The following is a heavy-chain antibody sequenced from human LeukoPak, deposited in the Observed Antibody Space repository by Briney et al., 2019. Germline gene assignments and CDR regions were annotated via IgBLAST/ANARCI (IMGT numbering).Heavy chain of an antibody. Sequence: GGSLRLSCAASGFTFSSYSMNWVRQAPGKGLEWVSYISSSSSTIYYADSVKGRFTISRDNAKNSLYLQMNSLRAEDTAVYYCARIREIKYDSSAPFDYWGQGTLVTVSS. CDR2: ISSSSSTI. CDR3: ARIREIKYDSSAPFDY. J-gene: IGHJ4*02. D-gene: IGHD3-22*01. CDR1: GFTFSSYS. V-gene: IGHV3-48*01.